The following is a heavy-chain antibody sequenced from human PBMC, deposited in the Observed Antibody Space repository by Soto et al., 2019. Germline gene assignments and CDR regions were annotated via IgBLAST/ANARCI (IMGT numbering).Heavy chain of an antibody. J-gene: IGHJ4*02. CDR1: GGSISSYY. CDR2: IYYSGST. V-gene: IGHV4-59*01. D-gene: IGHD6-6*01. Sequence: TCTVSGGSISSYYWSWIRQPPGKGLEWIGYIYYSGSTNYNPSLKSRVTISVDTSKNQFSLKLSSVTAADTAVYYCARDSSIAARGYFDYWGQGTLVTVSS. CDR3: ARDSSIAARGYFDY.